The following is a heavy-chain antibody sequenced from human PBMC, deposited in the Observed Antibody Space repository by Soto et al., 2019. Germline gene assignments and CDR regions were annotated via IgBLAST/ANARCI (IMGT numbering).Heavy chain of an antibody. V-gene: IGHV1-69*02. Sequence: QVQLVQSGAEVKKPGSSVKVSCKASGGTFSTYTITWVRQAPGQGLEWMGRIIPILGIQNYAQKFQGRVTITADKSTSTAYMELSSLRSEDTAVYYCARLRDSDGMDVWGQGTTVTVSS. CDR1: GGTFSTYT. CDR2: IIPILGIQ. D-gene: IGHD1-26*01. J-gene: IGHJ6*02. CDR3: ARLRDSDGMDV.